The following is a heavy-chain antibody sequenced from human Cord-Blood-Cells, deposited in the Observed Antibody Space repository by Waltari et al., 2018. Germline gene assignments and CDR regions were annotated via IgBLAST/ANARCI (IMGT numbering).Heavy chain of an antibody. CDR1: GYTFTGYY. D-gene: IGHD6-13*01. CDR3: ARGQQQLVQPDAFDI. CDR2: INPNSGGT. J-gene: IGHJ3*02. Sequence: QVQLVQSGAEVKKPGASVKVSCKASGYTFTGYYMHCVRQAPGQGLEWMGWINPNSGGTNYAQKFQGWVTMTRDTSISTAYMELSRLRSDDTAVYYCARGQQQLVQPDAFDIWGQGTMVTVSS. V-gene: IGHV1-2*04.